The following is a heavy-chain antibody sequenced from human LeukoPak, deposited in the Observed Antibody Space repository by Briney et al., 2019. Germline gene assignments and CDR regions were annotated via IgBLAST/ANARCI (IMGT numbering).Heavy chain of an antibody. CDR2: ISGSGGST. CDR1: GFSFSSYA. D-gene: IGHD1-26*01. CDR3: AKDRRELQFINAFDI. V-gene: IGHV3-23*01. Sequence: GGSLRLSCAASGFSFSSYAMSWVRQAPGKGLECVSAISGSGGSTYYADSVKGRFTISRDNSKTTLYLQMNSLRAEDTAVYYCAKDRRELQFINAFDIWGQGTMVTVSS. J-gene: IGHJ3*02.